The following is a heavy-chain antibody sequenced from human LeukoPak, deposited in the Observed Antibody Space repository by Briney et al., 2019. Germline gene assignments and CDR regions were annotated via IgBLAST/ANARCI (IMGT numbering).Heavy chain of an antibody. J-gene: IGHJ4*02. CDR2: ISGSGGTT. CDR3: AQIHDHGDYVAF. D-gene: IGHD1-1*01. V-gene: IGHV3-23*01. CDR1: GFTFRNYG. Sequence: PGESLRLSCAASGFTFRNYGMTWVRQAPGKGLEWVAGISGSGGTTHYSDSVKGRCTISRDNSKNTLSLQINSLRAEDTAVYYCAQIHDHGDYVAFWGQGALVTVSS.